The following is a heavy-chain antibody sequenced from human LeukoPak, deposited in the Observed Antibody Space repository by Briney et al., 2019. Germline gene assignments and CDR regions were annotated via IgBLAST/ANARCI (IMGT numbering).Heavy chain of an antibody. V-gene: IGHV4-59*08. CDR3: ARYDSRGSAFTRFDY. Sequence: SETLSLTCTVSGGSISSYYWSWIRQPPGKGLEWIGYIYYSGSTNYNPSLKSRVTISVDTSKNQFSLKLSSVTAADTAVYYCARYDSRGSAFTRFDYWGQGILVTISS. CDR1: GGSISSYY. D-gene: IGHD3-16*01. J-gene: IGHJ4*02. CDR2: IYYSGST.